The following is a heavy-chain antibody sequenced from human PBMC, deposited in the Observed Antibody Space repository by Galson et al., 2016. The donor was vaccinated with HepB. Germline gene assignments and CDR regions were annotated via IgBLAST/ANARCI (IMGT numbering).Heavy chain of an antibody. CDR1: GGSISRSSYY. Sequence: SETLSLTCTVSGGSISRSSYYWGWIRQPPGKTLEWIASIYDSGNTYYNPFLRGRVTMSVDTSTNLFSLTMTSVTAADTARYYCIADDPWGQGTLVTVSS. V-gene: IGHV4-39*03. D-gene: IGHD6-13*01. CDR3: IADDP. CDR2: IYDSGNT. J-gene: IGHJ5*02.